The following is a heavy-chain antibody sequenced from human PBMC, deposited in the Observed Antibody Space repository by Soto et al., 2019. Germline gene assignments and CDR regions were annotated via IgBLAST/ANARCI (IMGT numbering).Heavy chain of an antibody. Sequence: EEQLLESGGGLLQPGGSLRLACAASGFTFSSYAMTWVRQAPGKGLEWVSSISFSDGGTYYADSVKGRLTISRDNSKNTLFLQMNSLRVEDTAVYYCVKDDRILGRRYFDLWGRGTLVTVSS. V-gene: IGHV3-23*01. CDR3: VKDDRILGRRYFDL. CDR2: ISFSDGGT. J-gene: IGHJ2*01. D-gene: IGHD2-15*01. CDR1: GFTFSSYA.